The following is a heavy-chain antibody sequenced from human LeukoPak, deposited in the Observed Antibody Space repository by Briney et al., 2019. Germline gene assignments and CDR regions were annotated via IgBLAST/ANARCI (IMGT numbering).Heavy chain of an antibody. V-gene: IGHV3-64D*09. J-gene: IGHJ4*02. CDR1: GFIFSSYA. CDR2: IDRNGRNT. CDR3: VKEMLTTTSAFDY. Sequence: GGSLRLSCSASGFIFSSYAMHWVRQAPGKGLEYVSTIDRNGRNTYYADSVRGRFTISRDNSMNTLYLQMRSLRAEDTAVYYCVKEMLTTTSAFDYWGQGSLVTVSS. D-gene: IGHD4/OR15-4a*01.